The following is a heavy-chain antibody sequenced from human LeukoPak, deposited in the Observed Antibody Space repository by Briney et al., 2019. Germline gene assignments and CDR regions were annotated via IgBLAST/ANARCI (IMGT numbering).Heavy chain of an antibody. J-gene: IGHJ4*02. CDR1: GFTFDDYG. CDR2: IKWNGGST. D-gene: IGHD4-23*01. Sequence: GGSLRLSCAASGFTFDDYGMSWVRQAPGKGLEWVSSIKWNGGSTGYADSVKGRFTISRDNAKNSLYLHMNSLRAEDTAVYYCARDYGGSSPFDYWGQGTLVTVSS. V-gene: IGHV3-20*04. CDR3: ARDYGGSSPFDY.